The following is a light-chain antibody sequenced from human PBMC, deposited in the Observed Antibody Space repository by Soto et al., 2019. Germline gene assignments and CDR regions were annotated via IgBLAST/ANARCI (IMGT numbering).Light chain of an antibody. Sequence: DIQMTQSPSSLSASVGDRVTITCRASQSISTYLNWYQQKPGKVPKLLIYAASSLQSGVPSRFGGSGSGTDFTLTISSLQPEDFATYYCQQTHTTFTFGGGTTVEIK. V-gene: IGKV1-39*01. CDR3: QQTHTTFT. CDR1: QSISTY. J-gene: IGKJ4*01. CDR2: AAS.